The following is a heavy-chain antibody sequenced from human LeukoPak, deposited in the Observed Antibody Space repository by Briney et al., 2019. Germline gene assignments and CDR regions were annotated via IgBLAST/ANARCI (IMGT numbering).Heavy chain of an antibody. D-gene: IGHD1-1*01. V-gene: IGHV3-7*01. CDR2: IKYDGYEE. CDR1: GFAFSRYW. CDR3: KSGGAAPGSFDY. Sequence: GGSLRLSCAASGFAFSRYWMSWMRQAPGKGLEWVANIKYDGYEEYYVDSVKGRFTISRDNAKNSLYLQLNSLRVEDTAVYYCKSGGAAPGSFDYWGQGTLVTVSP. J-gene: IGHJ4*02.